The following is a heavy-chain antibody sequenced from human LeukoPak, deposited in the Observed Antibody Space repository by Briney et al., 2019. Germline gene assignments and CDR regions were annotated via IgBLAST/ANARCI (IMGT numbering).Heavy chain of an antibody. J-gene: IGHJ4*02. CDR3: AEGSESFSIY. V-gene: IGHV3-21*01. CDR2: IDSTSTFI. D-gene: IGHD1-26*01. Sequence: PGGSLRLSCAVSGFIFSDYSMNWVRLPPGKGLEWVSSIDSTSTFIYYADSVKGRFTISRDNATTSLYLQMNSLRAEDTAVYYCAEGSESFSIYWGQGTLVTVSS. CDR1: GFIFSDYS.